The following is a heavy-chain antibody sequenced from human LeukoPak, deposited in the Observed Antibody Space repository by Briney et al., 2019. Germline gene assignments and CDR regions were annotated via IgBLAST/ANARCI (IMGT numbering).Heavy chain of an antibody. D-gene: IGHD3-9*01. CDR3: TRDLMDYDVSTGLHHYYMDV. CDR1: GFTFSSYW. V-gene: IGHV3-74*01. Sequence: PEGSLRLSCVASGFTFSSYWMHWVRQDPRKGLVWVSRINGDGRNINYADSVRGRFTISRDNAKNTLYLQMNTLRVEDTAVYYCTRDLMDYDVSTGLHHYYMDVWGQGTTVTVSS. J-gene: IGHJ6*02. CDR2: INGDGRNI.